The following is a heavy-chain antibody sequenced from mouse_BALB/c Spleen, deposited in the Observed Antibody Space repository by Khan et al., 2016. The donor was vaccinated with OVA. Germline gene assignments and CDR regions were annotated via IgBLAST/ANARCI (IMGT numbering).Heavy chain of an antibody. V-gene: IGHV1S135*01. D-gene: IGHD1-1*01. CDR1: GYSFTDYN. CDR3: ALIYYVGSGFDY. Sequence: VQLQQSGPELVKPGASVKVSCKASGYSFTDYNMFWVKQSHGKSLEWIGYIVPYNGGNIYNQTFKGKATLTVDKSSSTAFMHLNSLTSEDSAVYFCALIYYVGSGFDYWGQGTTVTVSS. J-gene: IGHJ2*01. CDR2: IVPYNGGN.